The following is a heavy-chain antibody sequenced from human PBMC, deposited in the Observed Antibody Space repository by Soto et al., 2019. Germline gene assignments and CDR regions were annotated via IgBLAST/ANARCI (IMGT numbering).Heavy chain of an antibody. CDR2: IYYSGST. Sequence: WTWIRQPPGKGLEWIGYIYYSGSTNYNPSLKSRVTISVDASKNQFSLRLSSVTAADTAVYYCARISCFGGSCYLDYWGQGTLVTVSS. D-gene: IGHD2-15*01. CDR3: ARISCFGGSCYLDY. J-gene: IGHJ4*02. V-gene: IGHV4-59*01.